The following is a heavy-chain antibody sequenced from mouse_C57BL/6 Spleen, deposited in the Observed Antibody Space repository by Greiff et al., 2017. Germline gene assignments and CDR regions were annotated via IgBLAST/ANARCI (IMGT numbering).Heavy chain of an antibody. CDR2: IDPETGGT. CDR3: TCRPPY. CDR1: GYTFTDYE. Sequence: VQLVESGAELVRPGASVTLSCKASGYTFTDYEMHWVKQTPVHGLEWIGAIDPETGGTAYNQKFKGKAILTADKSSSTAYMELRSLTSEDSAVYYCTCRPPYWGQGTTLTVSS. J-gene: IGHJ2*01. V-gene: IGHV1-15*01.